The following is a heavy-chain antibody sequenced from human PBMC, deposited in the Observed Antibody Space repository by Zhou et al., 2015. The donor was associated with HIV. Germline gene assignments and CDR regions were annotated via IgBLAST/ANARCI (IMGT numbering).Heavy chain of an antibody. CDR3: ARDRGGARPAWRYFDL. CDR1: GGTFSSDG. CDR2: IIPIFGTS. Sequence: VQLVQSGAEVKKPGSSVKVSCEVSGGTFSSDGISWVRQAPGQGLEWMGGIIPIFGTSTNAQRFQGRVTFTADRSTSTAYMELRRLTSEDTAMYYCARDRGGARPAWRYFDLWGRGTLVTVSS. V-gene: IGHV1-69*06. J-gene: IGHJ2*01. D-gene: IGHD6-6*01.